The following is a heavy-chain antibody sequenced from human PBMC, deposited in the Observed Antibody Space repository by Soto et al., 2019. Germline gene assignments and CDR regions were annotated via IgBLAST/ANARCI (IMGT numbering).Heavy chain of an antibody. CDR1: GGSISSGGYY. D-gene: IGHD3-22*01. CDR2: IYYSGST. V-gene: IGHV4-31*03. CDR3: ARDQGGGNYYDSSGYYYYYYGMDV. J-gene: IGHJ6*02. Sequence: QVQLQESGPGLVKPSQTLSLTCTVSGGSISSGGYYWSWIRQHPGKGLEWIGYIYYSGSTYYNPSLKSRVSIPVDTSKNQFSLKLSSVTAQDTGVYYCARDQGGGNYYDSSGYYYYYYGMDVWGQGTTVTVSS.